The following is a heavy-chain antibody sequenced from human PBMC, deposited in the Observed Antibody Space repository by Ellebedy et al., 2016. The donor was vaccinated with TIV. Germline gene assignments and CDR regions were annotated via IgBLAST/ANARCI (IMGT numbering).Heavy chain of an antibody. CDR1: GFTFSDYY. D-gene: IGHD1-26*01. CDR2: ISSSSSYT. CDR3: AVYSGSYYVFYHMDV. V-gene: IGHV3-11*03. Sequence: GESLKISXAASGFTFSDYYMSWIRQAPGKGLEWVSYISSSSSYTNYADSVKGRFTISRDNAKNSLYLQMNSLRAEDTAVYYCAVYSGSYYVFYHMDVWGKGTTVTVSS. J-gene: IGHJ6*03.